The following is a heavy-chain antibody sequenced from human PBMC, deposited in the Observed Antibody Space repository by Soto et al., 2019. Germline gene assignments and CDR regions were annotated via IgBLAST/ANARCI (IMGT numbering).Heavy chain of an antibody. D-gene: IGHD6-13*01. J-gene: IGHJ4*02. V-gene: IGHV3-30*04. CDR3: AREGQPAAGTTPHN. Sequence: GGSLRLSCAASGFNFSSYAMHWVRQAPGKGLEWVAVISYDGGKKYYADSVKGRFTISRDNSQNTLYVEMTSLSAEDTAVYYCAREGQPAAGTTPHNWGQGTLVTVSA. CDR2: ISYDGGKK. CDR1: GFNFSSYA.